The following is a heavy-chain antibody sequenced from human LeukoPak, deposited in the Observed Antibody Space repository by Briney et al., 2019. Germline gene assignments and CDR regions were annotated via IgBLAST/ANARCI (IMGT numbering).Heavy chain of an antibody. CDR1: GFTFSSYA. J-gene: IGHJ3*02. CDR3: AKDLFWFQYSGSYYISHEAFDI. Sequence: PGGSLRLSCAASGFTFSSYATSWVRQAPGKGLEWVSAISGSGGSTYYADSVKGRFTISRDNSKNTLYLQMNSLRAEDTAVYYCAKDLFWFQYSGSYYISHEAFDIWGQGTMVTVSS. V-gene: IGHV3-23*01. CDR2: ISGSGGST. D-gene: IGHD1-26*01.